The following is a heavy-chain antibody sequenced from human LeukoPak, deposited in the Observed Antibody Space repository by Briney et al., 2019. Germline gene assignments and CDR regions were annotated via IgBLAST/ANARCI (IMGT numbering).Heavy chain of an antibody. J-gene: IGHJ4*02. V-gene: IGHV4-59*11. D-gene: IGHD4-17*01. Sequence: PSQTLSLTCTVSGGSISSHYWSWIRQPPGKGLEWIGYIYYDGSTNYNPSLKSRVTISMDTSKNQFSLKLSSVATADTAVYYCARDSYGSHWGQGTLVTVSS. CDR3: ARDSYGSH. CDR1: GGSISSHY. CDR2: IYYDGST.